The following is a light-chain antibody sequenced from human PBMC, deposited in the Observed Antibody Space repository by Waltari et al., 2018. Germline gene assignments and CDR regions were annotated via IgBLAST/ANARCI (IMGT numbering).Light chain of an antibody. CDR1: QSVSSY. CDR2: DAS. J-gene: IGKJ1*01. Sequence: EIVLTQPPATLSLSPGGRATLSCRASQSVSSYLAWYQQTPGQAPRLLIYDASNRATGIPARFSGSGSGTDFPLTISSLEREDFAVYYCQHRSNWPRTFGQGTKVEIK. V-gene: IGKV3-11*01. CDR3: QHRSNWPRT.